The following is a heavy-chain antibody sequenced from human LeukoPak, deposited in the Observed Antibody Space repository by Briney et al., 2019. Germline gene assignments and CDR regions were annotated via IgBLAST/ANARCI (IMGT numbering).Heavy chain of an antibody. D-gene: IGHD4-17*01. V-gene: IGHV1-69*04. Sequence: SVKDSCKASGGTFSSYAISWVRQAPGQGLEWMGRIIPILGIANYAQKFQGRVTITTDKSTSTAYMELSSLRSEDTAVYYCARAVTTGYFDLWGRGTLVTVSS. CDR3: ARAVTTGYFDL. J-gene: IGHJ2*01. CDR1: GGTFSSYA. CDR2: IIPILGIA.